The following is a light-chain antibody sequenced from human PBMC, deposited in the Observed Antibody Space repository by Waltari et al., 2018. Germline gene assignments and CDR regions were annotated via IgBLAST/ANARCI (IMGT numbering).Light chain of an antibody. J-gene: IGKJ4*01. CDR1: QSVSSY. V-gene: IGKV1-39*01. CDR3: QQSYSTPA. Sequence: DIQMTQSTSSLSASVGVRVTITCRASQSVSSYLNWYQQKPGKAPKLLIYAASSLQSGVPSRFSGSGSGTDFTLIISSLQPEDFATYYCQQSYSTPAFGGGTKVEIK. CDR2: AAS.